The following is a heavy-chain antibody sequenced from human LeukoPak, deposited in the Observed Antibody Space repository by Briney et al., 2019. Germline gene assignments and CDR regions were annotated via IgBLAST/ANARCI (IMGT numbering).Heavy chain of an antibody. V-gene: IGHV4-39*01. CDR2: IYYSGST. CDR1: GGSISSSSYY. D-gene: IGHD3-10*01. Sequence: SETLSLTCTVSGGSISSSSYYWGWIRQPPGKGLEWIGSIYYSGSTYYNPSLKSRVTISVDTSKNQFSLKLRSVTATDTAVYYCAKSLYNYKSGTYFRPFDYWGQGTLVTVSS. CDR3: AKSLYNYKSGTYFRPFDY. J-gene: IGHJ4*02.